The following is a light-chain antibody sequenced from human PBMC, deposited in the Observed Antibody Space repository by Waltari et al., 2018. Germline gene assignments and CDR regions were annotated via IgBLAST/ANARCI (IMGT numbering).Light chain of an antibody. J-gene: IGKJ2*02. CDR1: QSVNSN. V-gene: IGKV3-15*01. CDR3: QEYNNWPPGT. CDR2: GAS. Sequence: EIVMTQSPATLSVSPGERATLSCRASQSVNSNLAWYQQKPGQAPRLLIYGASTKATDIPARFSGSGSGTEFTLTISSLQSEDFGVYYCQEYNNWPPGTFGQGTKLEIK.